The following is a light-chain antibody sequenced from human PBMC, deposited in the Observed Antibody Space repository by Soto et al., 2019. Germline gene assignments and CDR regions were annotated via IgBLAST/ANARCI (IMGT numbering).Light chain of an antibody. J-gene: IGKJ1*01. V-gene: IGKV1-5*03. Sequence: DIRMTLSPSTLSGSVGDRVTITCRASQTISSWLAWYQQKPGKAPKLLIYKASTLKSGVPSRFSGSGSGTEFTLTISSLQPDDFATYYCPHYNSYSEASGQGTK. CDR3: PHYNSYSEA. CDR1: QTISSW. CDR2: KAS.